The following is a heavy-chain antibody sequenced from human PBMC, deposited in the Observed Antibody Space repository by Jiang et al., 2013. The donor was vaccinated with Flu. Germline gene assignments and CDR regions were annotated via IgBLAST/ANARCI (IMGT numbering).Heavy chain of an antibody. CDR1: GDSVSSNSAA. Sequence: SQTLSLTCAISGDSVSSNSAAWNWIRQSPSRGLEWLGRTYYRSRWCNNYAESVKGRITIKTDTSKNQFSLQMNSVTPDDTAVYYCARAALVGSSMVRIDSWGQGTLVTVSS. J-gene: IGHJ4*02. D-gene: IGHD4/OR15-4a*01. CDR3: ARAALVGSSMVRIDS. V-gene: IGHV6-1*01. CDR2: TYYRSRWCN.